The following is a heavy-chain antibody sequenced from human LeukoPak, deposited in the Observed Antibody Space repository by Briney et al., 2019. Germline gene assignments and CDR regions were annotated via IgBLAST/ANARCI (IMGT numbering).Heavy chain of an antibody. D-gene: IGHD3-10*01. V-gene: IGHV3-7*01. CDR2: IKQDGSEK. CDR3: ARDLRRATMVRGVIIPHYYYYGMDV. J-gene: IGHJ6*02. Sequence: GGSLRLSCAASGFTYSSYWMSWVRQAPGKGLEWVANIKQDGSEKYYVDSVKGRFTISRDNAKNSLYLQMNSPRAEDTAVYYCARDLRRATMVRGVIIPHYYYYGMDVWGQGTTVTVSS. CDR1: GFTYSSYW.